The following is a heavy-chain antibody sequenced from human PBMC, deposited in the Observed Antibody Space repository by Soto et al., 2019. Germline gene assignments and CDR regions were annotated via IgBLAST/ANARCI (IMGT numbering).Heavy chain of an antibody. J-gene: IGHJ5*02. CDR1: GFTFGDYA. Sequence: GGSLRLSCTASGFTFGDYAMSWVRQAPGKGLEWVGFIRSKAYGGTTEYAASVKGRFTISRDDSKSIAYLQMNSLKTEDTAVYYCTRVGGSGGSCYSGCWSDPWGQGTLVTVSS. CDR3: TRVGGSGGSCYSGCWSDP. V-gene: IGHV3-49*04. CDR2: IRSKAYGGTT. D-gene: IGHD2-15*01.